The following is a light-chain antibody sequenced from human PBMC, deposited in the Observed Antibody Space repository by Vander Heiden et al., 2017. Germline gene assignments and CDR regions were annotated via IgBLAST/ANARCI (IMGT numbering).Light chain of an antibody. CDR3: QQGDSTPPA. CDR2: AAS. J-gene: IGKJ1*01. CDR1: QSISSY. V-gene: IGKV1-39*01. Sequence: DIQMTQSPSSLSASVGDRVTITCRASQSISSYLNWYQQKPGKAPKLLIYAASSLQSGVPSRFSGSGSGTDFTLTISRLQPEDFATYYCQQGDSTPPAFGQGTKLEIK.